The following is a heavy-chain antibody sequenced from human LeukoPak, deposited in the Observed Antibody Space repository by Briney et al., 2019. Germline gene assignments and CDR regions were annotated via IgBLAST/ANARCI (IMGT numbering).Heavy chain of an antibody. CDR1: GYTFTGYY. V-gene: IGHV1-2*02. Sequence: ASVKVSCKASGYTFTGYYMHWVRQAPGQGLEWMGWINPNSGGTNYAQKFQGRATMTRDTSISTAYMELSRLRSDDTAVYYCARDERVLDAFDIWGQGTMVTVSS. J-gene: IGHJ3*02. CDR2: INPNSGGT. CDR3: ARDERVLDAFDI.